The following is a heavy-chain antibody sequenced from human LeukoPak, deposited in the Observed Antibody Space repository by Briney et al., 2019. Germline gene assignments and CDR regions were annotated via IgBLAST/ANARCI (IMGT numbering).Heavy chain of an antibody. CDR2: ISSYNCNT. CDR1: GYIYTNYG. D-gene: IGHD2-2*01. Sequence: WASVNVSCKASGYIYTNYGISWVRQARGRGREGMGWISSYNCNTNYAQKLQDRVTMTTDTYPTTPYMELRSLRSDDTAVYYWAGGGVVPPAVVNWFGPWGQGTLVTVSS. J-gene: IGHJ5*02. CDR3: AGGGVVPPAVVNWFGP. V-gene: IGHV1-18*01.